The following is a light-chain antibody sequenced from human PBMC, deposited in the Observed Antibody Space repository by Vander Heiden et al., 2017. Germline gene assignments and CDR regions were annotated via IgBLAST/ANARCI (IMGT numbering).Light chain of an antibody. CDR2: KDS. CDR3: QSTDSSDTYVV. J-gene: IGLJ2*01. CDR1: ALAKQY. Sequence: SLALPRPPSVSVSPVPTARITCSGDALAKQYADWYQQKPGQAPVLLIYKDSGRPSGSAERFSGASSGTTVTLTISGVQAEDEADYYCQSTDSSDTYVVFAGGTKLTVL. V-gene: IGLV3-25*03.